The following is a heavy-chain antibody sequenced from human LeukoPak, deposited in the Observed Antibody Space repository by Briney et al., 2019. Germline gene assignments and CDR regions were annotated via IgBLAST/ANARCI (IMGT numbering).Heavy chain of an antibody. CDR1: GFTFSSYN. D-gene: IGHD5-24*01. J-gene: IGHJ4*02. CDR2: ISSSSYI. Sequence: GGSLRLSCAASGFTFSSYNMNWVRQAPGKGLEWVSSISSSSYIYYADSVKGRFTISRDNSKNTLYLQMNSLRAEDTAVYYCAKGRRDGYNFGFDYWGQGTLVTVSS. V-gene: IGHV3-21*04. CDR3: AKGRRDGYNFGFDY.